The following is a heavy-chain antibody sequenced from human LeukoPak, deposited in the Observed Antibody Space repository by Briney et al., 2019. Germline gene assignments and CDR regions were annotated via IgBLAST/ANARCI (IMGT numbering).Heavy chain of an antibody. CDR1: GFTFSDYY. J-gene: IGHJ5*02. V-gene: IGHV3-11*06. D-gene: IGHD3-10*01. CDR2: ISSSSSYT. CDR3: ARDRNIGFGEWWFDP. Sequence: GGSLRLSCAASGFTFSDYYMSWIRQAPGKGLEWVSYISSSSSYTNYADSVKGRFTISRDNAKNSLYLQMNSLRAEDTAVYYCARDRNIGFGEWWFDPWGQGTLVTVSS.